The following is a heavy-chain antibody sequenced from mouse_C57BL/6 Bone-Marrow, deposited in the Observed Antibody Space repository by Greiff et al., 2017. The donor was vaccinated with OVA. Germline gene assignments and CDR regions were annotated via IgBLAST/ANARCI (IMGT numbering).Heavy chain of an antibody. CDR3: ARHGDYSSSFWFAY. J-gene: IGHJ3*01. Sequence: EVQVVESGGGLVQPGESLKLSCESTEYEFPSHDMSWVRQTPEQRLELVAAINSDGGSTYYPDTMERRFIISRDNTKKTLYLQMSSLRSEDTALYYCARHGDYSSSFWFAYWGQGTLVTVSA. CDR2: INSDGGST. D-gene: IGHD1-1*01. CDR1: EYEFPSHD. V-gene: IGHV5-2*01.